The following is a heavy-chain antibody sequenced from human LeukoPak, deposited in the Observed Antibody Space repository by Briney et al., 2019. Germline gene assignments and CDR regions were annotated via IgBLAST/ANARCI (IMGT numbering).Heavy chain of an antibody. Sequence: PSETLSLTCTVSGGSISSGGYYCSWIRQHPGKGLEWIGYIYYSGSTYYNPSLKSRVTISVDTSKNQFSLKLSSVTAADTAVYYCARDNYGDFILDYWGQGTLVTVSS. CDR3: ARDNYGDFILDY. V-gene: IGHV4-31*03. D-gene: IGHD4-17*01. J-gene: IGHJ4*02. CDR1: GGSISSGGYY. CDR2: IYYSGST.